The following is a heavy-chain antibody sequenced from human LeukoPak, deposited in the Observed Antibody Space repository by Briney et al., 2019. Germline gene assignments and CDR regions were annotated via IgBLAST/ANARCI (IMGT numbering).Heavy chain of an antibody. J-gene: IGHJ6*02. CDR2: ISGSGGST. D-gene: IGHD3-10*01. V-gene: IGHV3-23*01. CDR1: GFTFSSYA. CDR3: AKVQGMVPYYYYGMDV. Sequence: GGSLRLSCAASGFTFSSYAMSWVRQAPGKGLEWVSAISGSGGSTYYADSVKGRFTISRDNSKNTQYLQMNSLRAEDTAVYYCAKVQGMVPYYYYGMDVWGQGTTVTVSS.